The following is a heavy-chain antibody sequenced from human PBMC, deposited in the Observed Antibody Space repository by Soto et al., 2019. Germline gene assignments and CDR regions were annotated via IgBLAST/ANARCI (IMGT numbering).Heavy chain of an antibody. CDR2: VSDSGTI. CDR3: ARYYDFWSGLDY. D-gene: IGHD3-3*01. V-gene: IGHV4-61*05. J-gene: IGHJ4*02. CDR1: GGSISSSSYY. Sequence: SETLSLTCTVSGGSISSSSYYWGWIRQPPGKGLEWIGYVSDSGTINYNPSLKSRVTISIDTSMNQVSLKLRYVTAADTAVYYCARYYDFWSGLDYWGQGILVTVSS.